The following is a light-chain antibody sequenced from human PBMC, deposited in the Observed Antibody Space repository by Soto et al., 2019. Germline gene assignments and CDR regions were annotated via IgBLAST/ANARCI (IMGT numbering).Light chain of an antibody. CDR3: QQYGSSPWT. J-gene: IGKJ1*01. Sequence: EIVMTQSPATLSVSPCEIATLSCSASQSVSIDLAWYQQTPGQAPRLLIYAASSRATGIPDRFSGSGSGTDFTLTISRLEPEDFAVYYCQQYGSSPWTFGQGTKVDIK. CDR2: AAS. CDR1: QSVSID. V-gene: IGKV3-20*01.